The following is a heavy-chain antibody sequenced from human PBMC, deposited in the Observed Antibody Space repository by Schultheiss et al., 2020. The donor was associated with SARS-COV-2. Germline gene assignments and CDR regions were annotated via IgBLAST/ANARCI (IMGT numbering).Heavy chain of an antibody. D-gene: IGHD5-24*01. V-gene: IGHV4-59*01. CDR2: IYFTGIT. J-gene: IGHJ4*02. Sequence: SETLSLTCSVSGSSITGFFWTWIRQPPGKGLDPIGNIYFTGITKYNPSLKSRVTISIDTSKNQFSLKLGSVTAADTAVYFCARATRVEPLFSVRGGSFDFWGRGGLVTVSS. CDR3: ARATRVEPLFSVRGGSFDF. CDR1: GSSITGFF.